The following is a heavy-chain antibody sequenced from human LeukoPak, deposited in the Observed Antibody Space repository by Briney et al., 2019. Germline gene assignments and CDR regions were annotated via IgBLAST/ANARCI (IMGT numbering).Heavy chain of an antibody. J-gene: IGHJ3*02. CDR1: GGSVSSGSYY. CDR3: ARTGVAVDAFDI. V-gene: IGHV4-61*01. Sequence: SETLSLTCTVSGGSVSSGSYYWSWIRQPPGKGLEWIGYIYYSGSTYYNPSLKSRVTISVDTSKNQFSLKLSSVTAADTAVYYCARTGVAVDAFDIWGQGTMVTVSS. CDR2: IYYSGST. D-gene: IGHD6-19*01.